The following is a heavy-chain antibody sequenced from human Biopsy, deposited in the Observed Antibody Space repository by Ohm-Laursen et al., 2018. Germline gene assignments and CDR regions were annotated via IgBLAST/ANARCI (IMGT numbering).Heavy chain of an antibody. V-gene: IGHV1-2*05. Sequence: ASVKVSCKASGYGFLDFHIHWVRQVPGHGLEWIGHINPHTGVTKYAQKFLDRITMTGDTSISTAYMDLSRLTSADTGIYYCARPSGGVSTIGFDPWGQGTLVIVSS. D-gene: IGHD5/OR15-5a*01. CDR2: INPHTGVT. J-gene: IGHJ5*02. CDR3: ARPSGGVSTIGFDP. CDR1: GYGFLDFH.